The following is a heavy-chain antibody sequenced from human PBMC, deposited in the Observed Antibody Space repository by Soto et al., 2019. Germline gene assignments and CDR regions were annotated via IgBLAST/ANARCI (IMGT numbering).Heavy chain of an antibody. CDR2: IIDSGGST. J-gene: IGHJ6*02. CDR3: ARATHGMDV. Sequence: GGSLRLSCAASGFTFSSCAMGWVRQAPGKGLEWVSDIIDSGGSTYYTGSVKGRFTISRDNAKNSLYLQMNNLRAGDTAVYYCARATHGMDVWGQGTTVTVSS. V-gene: IGHV3-23*01. CDR1: GFTFSSCA.